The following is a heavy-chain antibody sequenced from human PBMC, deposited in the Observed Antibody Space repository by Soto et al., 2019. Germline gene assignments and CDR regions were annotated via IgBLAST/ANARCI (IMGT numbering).Heavy chain of an antibody. V-gene: IGHV3-23*01. Sequence: EVQLLESGGDLVQAGGSLRLSCAGSGFTFSSYSMSWVRQAPGTGLEWVSAISGSGGSTYYADSVKGRFTISRDNSKNTLYLQMKSLRVEDTAVYHCVGYDPLDYWGQGTLVTVSS. J-gene: IGHJ4*02. CDR3: VGYDPLDY. D-gene: IGHD5-12*01. CDR2: ISGSGGST. CDR1: GFTFSSYS.